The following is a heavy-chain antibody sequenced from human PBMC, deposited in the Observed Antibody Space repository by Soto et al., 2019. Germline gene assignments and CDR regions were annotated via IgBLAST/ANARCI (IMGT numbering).Heavy chain of an antibody. V-gene: IGHV3-33*01. CDR1: GFTFSSYG. CDR3: ARDQLGEVGGLDV. D-gene: IGHD3-10*01. CDR2: IWHDGSNR. J-gene: IGHJ6*02. Sequence: QVQLVESGGGVVQPGRSLRLSCAASGFTFSSYGLHWVRQAPGKGLEWVAVIWHDGSNRYYGDSVRGRFTISRDNSKNTVYLQMNSLRVGDTAVYYWARDQLGEVGGLDVWGQGTTVTVSS.